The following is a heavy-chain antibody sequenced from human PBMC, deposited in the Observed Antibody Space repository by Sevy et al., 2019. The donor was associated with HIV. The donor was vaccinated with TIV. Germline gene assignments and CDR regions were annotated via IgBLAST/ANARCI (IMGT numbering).Heavy chain of an antibody. D-gene: IGHD6-6*01. V-gene: IGHV1-8*01. CDR3: ASLLLVAARHYYYYGMDV. J-gene: IGHJ6*02. CDR2: MNPNSGNT. Sequence: ASVKVSCKASGYTFTSYDINWVRQATGQGLEWMGWMNPNSGNTGYAQKFQGRVTMTRNTSISTAYMELSSLRSEDTAVYYCASLLLVAARHYYYYGMDVWGQGTTVTVSS. CDR1: GYTFTSYD.